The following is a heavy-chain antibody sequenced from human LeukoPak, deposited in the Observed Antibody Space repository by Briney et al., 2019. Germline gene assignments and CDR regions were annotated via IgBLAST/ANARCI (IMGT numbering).Heavy chain of an antibody. CDR3: ARVPNWDNIGSYHYGMDV. J-gene: IGHJ6*02. Sequence: GGSLRLSCAASGFTFSSYWMSWVRQAPGKGLEWVANIKQDGSEKYYVDSVKGRFTISRDNAKNSLYLQMNSLRAEDTAVYYCARVPNWDNIGSYHYGMDVWGQGTTVTVSS. D-gene: IGHD1/OR15-1a*01. V-gene: IGHV3-7*01. CDR1: GFTFSSYW. CDR2: IKQDGSEK.